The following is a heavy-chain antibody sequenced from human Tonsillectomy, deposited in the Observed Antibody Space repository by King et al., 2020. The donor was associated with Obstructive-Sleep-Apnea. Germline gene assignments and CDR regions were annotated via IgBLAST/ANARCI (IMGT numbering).Heavy chain of an antibody. CDR2: IRYDGSNK. CDR1: GFTFSTNG. J-gene: IGHJ4*02. Sequence: VQLVESGGGVVQPGRSLRLSCAASGFTFSTNGMHWVRQAPGKGLEWVAFIRYDGSNKYYADSVKGRFTISRDNSKNTLYLQMNSLRAEDTAVYYCAKDMGRYQLLALDYWGQGTLVTVSS. CDR3: AKDMGRYQLLALDY. D-gene: IGHD2-2*01. V-gene: IGHV3-30*02.